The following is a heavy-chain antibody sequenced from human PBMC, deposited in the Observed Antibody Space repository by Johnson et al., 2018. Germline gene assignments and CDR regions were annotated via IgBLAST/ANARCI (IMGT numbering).Heavy chain of an antibody. CDR2: ISYDGSNK. CDR1: GFTFSSYG. J-gene: IGHJ3*01. Sequence: QVQLVESGGGVVQPGRSLRLSCAASGFTFSSYGMHWVRQAPGKGLEWVAVISYDGSNKYYADSVKGRFTISRDNSKNTLYLQMNSLRAEDTAVYYCATPERWGQGTMVTVSS. V-gene: IGHV3-30*03. CDR3: ATPER.